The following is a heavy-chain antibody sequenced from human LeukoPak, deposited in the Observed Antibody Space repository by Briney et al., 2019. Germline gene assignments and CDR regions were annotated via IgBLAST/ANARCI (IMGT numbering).Heavy chain of an antibody. CDR1: GGSFSGYY. CDR3: ARAGYCSRGICYSFDY. V-gene: IGHV4-34*01. CDR2: INHSGST. D-gene: IGHD2-15*01. Sequence: SSETLSLTCAVYGGSFSGYYWSWIRQPPGKGLEWIGEINHSGSTNYNPSLKSRVTISVDTSKNQFSLKLSSVTAADTAVYYCARAGYCSRGICYSFDYWGQGTLVTVSS. J-gene: IGHJ4*02.